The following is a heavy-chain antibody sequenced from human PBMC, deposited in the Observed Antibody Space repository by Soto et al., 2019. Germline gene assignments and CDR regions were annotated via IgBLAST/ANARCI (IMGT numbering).Heavy chain of an antibody. D-gene: IGHD2-2*02. CDR3: ARAVVPAAITN. J-gene: IGHJ4*02. CDR2: IYYTGST. V-gene: IGHV4-30-4*01. CDR1: VASSSSGEHF. Sequence: SLSVTCTVSVASSSSGEHFGQWIRQPPGKDLEWIGYIYYTGSTYYNPSLRSRVAMSVDTSKNEFSLNLTSVTAADTAVYYCARAVVPAAITNWGQGTLVTVSS.